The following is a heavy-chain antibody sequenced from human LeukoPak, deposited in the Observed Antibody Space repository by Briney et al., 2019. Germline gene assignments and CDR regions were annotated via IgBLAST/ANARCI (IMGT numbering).Heavy chain of an antibody. CDR2: ISGSGGST. V-gene: IGHV3-23*01. CDR3: AKDMSDHYLVRGVIGFDY. J-gene: IGHJ4*02. Sequence: PGGSLRLSCAASGFTFSSYAMSWVRQAPGKGLGWVSAISGSGGSTYYADSVKGRFTISRDNSKNTLYLQMNSLRAEDTAVYYCAKDMSDHYLVRGVIGFDYWGQGTLVTVSS. D-gene: IGHD3-10*01. CDR1: GFTFSSYA.